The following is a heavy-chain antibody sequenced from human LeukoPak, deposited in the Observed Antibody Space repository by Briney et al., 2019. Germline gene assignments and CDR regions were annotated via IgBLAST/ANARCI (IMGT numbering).Heavy chain of an antibody. Sequence: SQTLSLTCTVSGGSISSGGSYWGWIRQQPGKGLEWIGYIYYSGSTYYNPSLKSRVTISVDTSKNQFSLKLTSVTAADTAVYYCARAPDYYDSSGYSFDYWGQGTLVTVSS. V-gene: IGHV4-31*03. CDR2: IYYSGST. J-gene: IGHJ4*02. D-gene: IGHD3-22*01. CDR1: GGSISSGGSY. CDR3: ARAPDYYDSSGYSFDY.